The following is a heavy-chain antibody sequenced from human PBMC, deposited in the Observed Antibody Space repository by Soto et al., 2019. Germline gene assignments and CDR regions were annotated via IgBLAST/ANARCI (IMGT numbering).Heavy chain of an antibody. CDR1: GYTFTSYA. CDR3: ARPFPGYSSSWYYFDH. D-gene: IGHD6-13*01. CDR2: INPGNGNA. Sequence: ASVKVSCKASGYTFTSYAIHWVRQAPGQRLEWMGWINPGNGNAKYSPKFQGRVTITRDTSASTAYMELSSLRSEDAAVYYCARPFPGYSSSWYYFDHWGQGTLVTVSS. V-gene: IGHV1-3*01. J-gene: IGHJ4*02.